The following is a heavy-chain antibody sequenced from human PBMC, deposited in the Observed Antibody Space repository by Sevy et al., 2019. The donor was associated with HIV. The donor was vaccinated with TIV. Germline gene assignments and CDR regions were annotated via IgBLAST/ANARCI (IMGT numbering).Heavy chain of an antibody. D-gene: IGHD6-13*01. CDR1: GGSISSYY. J-gene: IGHJ4*02. V-gene: IGHV4-59*08. CDR3: ARHGVGIAAAVSFDY. Sequence: SETLSLTCTVSGGSISSYYWSWIRQPPGKGLEWIGYFYYSGCTNYNPSLKSRVTISVDTSKNQFSVKLSSVTAADAAVYYCARHGVGIAAAVSFDYWGQGTLVTVSS. CDR2: FYYSGCT.